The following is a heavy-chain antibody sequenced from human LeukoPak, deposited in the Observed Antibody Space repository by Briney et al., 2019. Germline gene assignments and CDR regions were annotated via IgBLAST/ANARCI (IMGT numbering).Heavy chain of an antibody. D-gene: IGHD6-13*01. CDR1: GFSISSYW. Sequence: GGSLRLSCAASGFSISSYWMRWVRQAPGKGPEWVATIKQDGSEIDYVDSMKGRFTISRDNAKNSVYLQVSSLRAEDTAVYYCARIGYRSSSFDYWGQGTLVTVSS. V-gene: IGHV3-7*01. CDR3: ARIGYRSSSFDY. CDR2: IKQDGSEI. J-gene: IGHJ4*02.